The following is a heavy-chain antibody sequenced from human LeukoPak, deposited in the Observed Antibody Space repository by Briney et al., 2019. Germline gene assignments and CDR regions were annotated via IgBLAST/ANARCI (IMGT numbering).Heavy chain of an antibody. Sequence: GGSLRLSCAASGFTFSSYWMSWVRQAPGKGLEWVANIKQDGSEKYYVDSVKGRFTISRDNAKNSLYLQMNSLRAEDTAVYYCASDAPTYYYDSSGLGAFDIWGQGTMVTVSS. CDR1: GFTFSSYW. CDR2: IKQDGSEK. V-gene: IGHV3-7*01. D-gene: IGHD3-22*01. CDR3: ASDAPTYYYDSSGLGAFDI. J-gene: IGHJ3*02.